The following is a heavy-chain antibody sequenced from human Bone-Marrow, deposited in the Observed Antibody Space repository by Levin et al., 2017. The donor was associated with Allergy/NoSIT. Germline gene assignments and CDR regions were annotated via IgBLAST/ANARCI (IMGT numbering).Heavy chain of an antibody. D-gene: IGHD2-2*01. V-gene: IGHV3-30-3*01. J-gene: IGHJ4*02. CDR2: ISYDGNNY. CDR3: ARDRVYSTSYYLPFDY. Sequence: TGGSLRLSCTASAFTFSSYPMHWVRQAPGKGLEWVAIISYDGNNYYYADSVKGRFTISRDNSKNTLYLQMNSLRAEDSALYYCARDRVYSTSYYLPFDYWGQGTRVTVSS. CDR1: AFTFSSYP.